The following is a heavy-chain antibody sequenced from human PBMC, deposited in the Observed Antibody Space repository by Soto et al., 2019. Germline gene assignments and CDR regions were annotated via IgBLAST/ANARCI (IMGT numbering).Heavy chain of an antibody. Sequence: SETLSLTCTVSGGSISSYYWSWIRQPPGKGLEWIGYIYYSGSTNYNPSLKSRVPISVDTSKNQFSLKLSSVTAADTAVYYCAATDKDIVVVPAAIWWFDPWGQGTLVTVSS. CDR2: IYYSGST. J-gene: IGHJ5*02. CDR3: AATDKDIVVVPAAIWWFDP. CDR1: GGSISSYY. V-gene: IGHV4-59*08. D-gene: IGHD2-2*01.